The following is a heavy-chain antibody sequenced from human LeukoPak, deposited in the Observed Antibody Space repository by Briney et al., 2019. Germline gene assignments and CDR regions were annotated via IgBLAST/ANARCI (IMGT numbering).Heavy chain of an antibody. CDR3: ARDHIVATIQDNWFDP. J-gene: IGHJ5*02. D-gene: IGHD5-12*01. CDR1: GFTFSSYW. CDR2: IKQDGSEK. V-gene: IGHV3-7*01. Sequence: GGSLRLSCAASGFTFSSYWMSWVRQAPGKGLEGVANIKQDGSEKYYVDSVKGRFTISRDNAKNSLYLQMNSLRAEDTAVYYCARDHIVATIQDNWFDPWGQGTLVTVSS.